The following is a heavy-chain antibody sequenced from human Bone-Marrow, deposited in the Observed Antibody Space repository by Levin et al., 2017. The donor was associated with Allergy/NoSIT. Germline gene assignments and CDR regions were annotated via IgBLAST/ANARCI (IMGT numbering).Heavy chain of an antibody. V-gene: IGHV1-69*04. CDR2: IIPMLGVA. Sequence: GASVKVSCKASGGTLSKYPISWVRQAPGQGLEWMGRIIPMLGVANYAQKFQGRVTITADKSTNTAYMELSSLRSEDTAVYYCARDFYYDSSGHTYYSGMDVWGQGTTVTVSS. CDR3: ARDFYYDSSGHTYYSGMDV. D-gene: IGHD3-22*01. CDR1: GGTLSKYP. J-gene: IGHJ6*02.